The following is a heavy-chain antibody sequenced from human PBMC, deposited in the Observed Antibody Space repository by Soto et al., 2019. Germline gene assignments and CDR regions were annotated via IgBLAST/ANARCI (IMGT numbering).Heavy chain of an antibody. CDR1: GGSISSGGYY. Sequence: QVQLQESGPGLVKPSQTLSLTCTVSGGSISSGGYYWSWIRQHPGKGLEWIGYIYYSGSTYYNPSLKSRVTISVETSKNRFSLKLSSVTAADTAVYYCARGDRVRRYFDYWGQGTLVTVSS. D-gene: IGHD2-21*02. CDR3: ARGDRVRRYFDY. V-gene: IGHV4-31*03. J-gene: IGHJ4*02. CDR2: IYYSGST.